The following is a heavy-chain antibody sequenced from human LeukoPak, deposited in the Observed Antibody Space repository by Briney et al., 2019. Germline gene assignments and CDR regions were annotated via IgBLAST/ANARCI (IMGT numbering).Heavy chain of an antibody. Sequence: PGGSLRLSRAASGFTFSNYAMSWVRQAPGKGLEWVSAITGSGDSTYYADSVKGRFTISRDNSKNTLYLQMNSLRAEDTAVYYCAKGQSYYYYYRMDVWGQGTTVTVSS. CDR3: AKGQSYYYYYRMDV. CDR1: GFTFSNYA. J-gene: IGHJ6*02. CDR2: ITGSGDST. V-gene: IGHV3-23*01.